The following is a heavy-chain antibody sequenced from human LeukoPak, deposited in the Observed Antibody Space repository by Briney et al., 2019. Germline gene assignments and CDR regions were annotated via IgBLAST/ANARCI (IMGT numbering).Heavy chain of an antibody. CDR2: ISSGSGVTT. D-gene: IGHD3-16*01. Sequence: GESLKISCAASGFTFSSYAMTWVRQAPGKGLEWVSVISSGSGVTTFYADSVKGRFTISRDNSKNTLYLQMNSLRAEDTAVYYCARDHRGGPLVWGQGTLVTVSS. J-gene: IGHJ4*02. CDR3: ARDHRGGPLV. CDR1: GFTFSSYA. V-gene: IGHV3-23*01.